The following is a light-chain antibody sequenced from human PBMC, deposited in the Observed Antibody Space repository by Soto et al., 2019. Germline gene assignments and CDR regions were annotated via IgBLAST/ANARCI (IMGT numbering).Light chain of an antibody. J-gene: IGLJ1*01. CDR1: SGSVSTHYY. V-gene: IGLV8-61*01. CDR2: NTN. CDR3: ELYLGSGISV. Sequence: QTVVTQEPSFSVSPGGTVTLTCGFTSGSVSTHYYPSWYQQTPGQAPRTLIYNTNTRSSGVPDRFSGSILGNKAALTITGAQADDESDYYCELYLGSGISVFGTGTKVTV.